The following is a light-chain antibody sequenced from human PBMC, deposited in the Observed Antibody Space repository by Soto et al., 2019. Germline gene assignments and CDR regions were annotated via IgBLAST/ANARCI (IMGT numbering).Light chain of an antibody. CDR2: DVS. Sequence: QSALTQPASVSGSPGQSITISCTGTSSDVGGYNYVYWYQQHPGQAPKHMIYDVSNRPSGVSNRFSGSKSGNTASLTISGLQAEDEADYYCNSYTSRSTYVFGTGTKLTVL. V-gene: IGLV2-14*01. CDR1: SSDVGGYNY. J-gene: IGLJ1*01. CDR3: NSYTSRSTYV.